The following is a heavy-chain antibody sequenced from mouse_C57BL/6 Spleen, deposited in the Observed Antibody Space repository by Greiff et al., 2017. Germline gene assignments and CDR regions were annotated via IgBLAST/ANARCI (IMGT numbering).Heavy chain of an antibody. CDR2: IPPNSGST. CDR1: GYTFTSYW. J-gene: IGHJ2*01. D-gene: IGHD4-1*01. CDR3: ARLAGTGFFDY. V-gene: IGHV1-64*01. Sequence: VQLQQPGAELVKPGASVKLSCKASGYTFTSYWMHWVKQRPGQGLEWIGMIPPNSGSTNYNEKFKSKATLTVDKSSSTAYMQLSSLTSEDSAVYYCARLAGTGFFDYWGQGTTLTVSS.